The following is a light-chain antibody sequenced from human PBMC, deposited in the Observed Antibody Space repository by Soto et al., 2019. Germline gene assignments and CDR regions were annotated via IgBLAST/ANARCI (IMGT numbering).Light chain of an antibody. V-gene: IGKV1-39*01. Sequence: DIQMTQSPSSLSASVGDRVTITCRASQSISSYLNWYQQKPGKAPKLLIYAASSLQSGVPSRFSGSGSGTEFTLTISSLQPEDFATCYCQQSDSTPLTFGGGTKVEIK. CDR3: QQSDSTPLT. J-gene: IGKJ4*01. CDR2: AAS. CDR1: QSISSY.